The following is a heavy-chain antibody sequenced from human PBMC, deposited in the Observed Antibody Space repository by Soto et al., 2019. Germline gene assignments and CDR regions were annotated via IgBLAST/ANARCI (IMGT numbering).Heavy chain of an antibody. CDR3: SIDSHWRIISPTHDH. Sequence: GGSLRLSCAASGFTVISNYMSWVRQAPGKGMEWVSVIYSGGSTYYADSVKGRFTISRDNSKNTLYLQMNSLRAEDTAVYYCSIDSHWRIISPTHDHWGQGTQVTVSS. CDR1: GFTVISNY. V-gene: IGHV3-53*01. J-gene: IGHJ4*02. CDR2: IYSGGST.